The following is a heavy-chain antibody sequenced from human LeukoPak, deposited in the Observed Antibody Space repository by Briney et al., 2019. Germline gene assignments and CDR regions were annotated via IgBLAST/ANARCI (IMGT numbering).Heavy chain of an antibody. Sequence: PGGSLRLSCAASGFTFEDYTMHWVRQAPGKTLEWVSLVSWDGTTYYTDSVKGRFTISRDNSKNSLYLQMDTLRSEDTAFYYCVKDLSYESSGYVLDYWGQGTLVTVSS. CDR2: VSWDGTT. V-gene: IGHV3-43*01. CDR3: VKDLSYESSGYVLDY. D-gene: IGHD3-22*01. CDR1: GFTFEDYT. J-gene: IGHJ4*02.